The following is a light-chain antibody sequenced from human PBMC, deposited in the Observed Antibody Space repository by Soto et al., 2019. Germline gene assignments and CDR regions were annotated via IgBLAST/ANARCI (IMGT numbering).Light chain of an antibody. V-gene: IGLV1-47*01. CDR2: RNN. CDR1: SSNIGSNY. Sequence: QSVLTQPPSASGTPGQRDTISCSGSSSNIGSNYVYWYQHLTGTAPKLLIYRNNQRPSGVPDRFSGSKSGTSASLAISGLRSEDEADYYCATWDDSLSNYVFGTGTKVTVL. CDR3: ATWDDSLSNYV. J-gene: IGLJ1*01.